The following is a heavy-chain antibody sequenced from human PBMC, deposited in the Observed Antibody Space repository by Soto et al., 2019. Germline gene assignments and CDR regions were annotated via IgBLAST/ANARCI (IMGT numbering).Heavy chain of an antibody. CDR3: ARAHTYYYDSGSYSKQSFYFDF. CDR2: ISYSGSS. V-gene: IGHV4-31*02. CDR1: GGSITSGGYY. J-gene: IGHJ4*02. Sequence: QVQLQESGPRLVKPSQTLSLTCSVSGGSITSGGYYWNWIRQLPGGGLEWIGYISYSGSSYYNPSIEIRVTVSIDTSENQFSLKVTSMTAADTAVYFCARAHTYYYDSGSYSKQSFYFDFWGQGTLVTVSS. D-gene: IGHD3-22*01.